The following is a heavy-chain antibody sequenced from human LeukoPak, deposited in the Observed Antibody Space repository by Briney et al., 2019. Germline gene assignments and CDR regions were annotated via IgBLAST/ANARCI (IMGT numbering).Heavy chain of an antibody. CDR1: GFTFSSYS. J-gene: IGHJ6*03. Sequence: GGSLRLSCAASGFTFSSYSMNWVRQAPGKGLEWVSYISSGSSSIYYADSVKGRFTISRDNAKNSLYLQMNSLRAEDTAVYHCARRVFGVISHYHYYMDVWGKGTTVTVSS. V-gene: IGHV3-48*01. D-gene: IGHD3-3*01. CDR2: ISSGSSSI. CDR3: ARRVFGVISHYHYYMDV.